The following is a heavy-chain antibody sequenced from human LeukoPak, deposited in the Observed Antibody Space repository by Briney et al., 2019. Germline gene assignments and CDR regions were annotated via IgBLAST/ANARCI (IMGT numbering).Heavy chain of an antibody. V-gene: IGHV1-8*01. CDR3: ARAPRGEQQLVSDY. CDR2: MNPNSGKT. Sequence: GASVKVSCKASGHTFTNYDINWVRQAAGQGLEWMGWMNPNSGKTGYAQKFQDRVTMTRNTSISTAYMELSSLRSEDTVVYYCARAPRGEQQLVSDYWGQGTLVAVSS. D-gene: IGHD6-13*01. J-gene: IGHJ4*02. CDR1: GHTFTNYD.